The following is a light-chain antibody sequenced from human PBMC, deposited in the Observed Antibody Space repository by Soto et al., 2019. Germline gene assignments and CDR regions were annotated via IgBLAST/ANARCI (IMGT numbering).Light chain of an antibody. J-gene: IGKJ1*01. Sequence: DIQMTQSPSTLSASVGDRVTITCRASQSISSWLAWYQQKPGKAPKLLIYKASSLESGVPSRFSGSGSGTEFTLTISNLEPEDFAVYYCQQRSDWPWTFGQGTKVDIK. CDR3: QQRSDWPWT. CDR1: QSISSW. V-gene: IGKV1-5*03. CDR2: KAS.